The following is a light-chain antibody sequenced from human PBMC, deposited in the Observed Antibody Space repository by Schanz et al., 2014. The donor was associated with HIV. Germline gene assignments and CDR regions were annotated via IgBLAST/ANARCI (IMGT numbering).Light chain of an antibody. CDR1: SSDVGGYNH. Sequence: QSALTQPPSASGSPGQSVTISCTGTSSDVGGYNHVSWYQQHPGKAPKLMIYEVIKRPSGVPDRFSGSKSGSTASLTVSGLQPEDEADYYCSSYTTSSTLVFGGGTKLTVL. J-gene: IGLJ2*01. CDR2: EVI. CDR3: SSYTTSSTLV. V-gene: IGLV2-8*01.